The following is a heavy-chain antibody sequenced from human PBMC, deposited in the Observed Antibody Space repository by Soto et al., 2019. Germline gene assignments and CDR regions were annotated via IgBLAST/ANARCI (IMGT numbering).Heavy chain of an antibody. CDR2: ISGYNHNT. CDR3: ARDYASSSDWLDT. J-gene: IGHJ5*02. V-gene: IGHV1-18*01. CDR1: GCTFTSYS. Sequence: ASVNVSFKPCGCTFTSYSISWVGQAPGQGLEWMGWISGYNHNTKYAQKFQGRLTMTTDTSTSTAYMELRSPRSDDTAVYYCARDYASSSDWLDTWGQGTLVTVSS. D-gene: IGHD6-6*01.